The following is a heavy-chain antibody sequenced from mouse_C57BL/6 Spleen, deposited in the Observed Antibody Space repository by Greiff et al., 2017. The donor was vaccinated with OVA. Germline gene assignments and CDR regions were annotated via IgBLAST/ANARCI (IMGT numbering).Heavy chain of an antibody. CDR1: GFSFTSYG. CDR2: IWSDGST. D-gene: IGHD1-1*01. J-gene: IGHJ4*01. Sequence: QVQLKESGPGLVAPSQSLSITCTVSGFSFTSYGVHWVRQPPGKGLEWLVVIWSDGSTTYNSALKSRLSISKDNSKSQVFFKMNSLQTDDTAMYYGARQLLRYGYYAMDYWGQGTSVTVSS. V-gene: IGHV2-6-1*01. CDR3: ARQLLRYGYYAMDY.